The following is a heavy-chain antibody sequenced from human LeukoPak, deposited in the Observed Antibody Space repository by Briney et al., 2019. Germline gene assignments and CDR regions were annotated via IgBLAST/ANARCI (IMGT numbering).Heavy chain of an antibody. CDR2: IYHSGST. CDR3: ARAEYCSGGSCYSFRAFDI. J-gene: IGHJ3*02. V-gene: IGHV4-4*02. D-gene: IGHD2-15*01. Sequence: SETLSLTCTVSGGSISSSNWWSWVRQPPGKGLEWIGEIYHSGSTNYNPSLKSRVTMSVDKSKNQFSLKLSSVTAADTAVYYCARAEYCSGGSCYSFRAFDIWGQGTMVTVSS. CDR1: GGSISSSNW.